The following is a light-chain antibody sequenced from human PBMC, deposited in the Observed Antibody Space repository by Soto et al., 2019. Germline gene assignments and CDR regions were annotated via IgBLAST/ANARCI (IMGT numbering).Light chain of an antibody. CDR2: DVT. Sequence: QSALTQPASVSGSPGQSITISCTGTSSDVGGYNYVSWYQQYPGQVPRLMIYDVTNRPSGVSNRYSGSKSGNTASLTISGLQAEDEADYYCSSYTSSNTWVFGGGTKLTVL. CDR3: SSYTSSNTWV. V-gene: IGLV2-14*01. J-gene: IGLJ3*02. CDR1: SSDVGGYNY.